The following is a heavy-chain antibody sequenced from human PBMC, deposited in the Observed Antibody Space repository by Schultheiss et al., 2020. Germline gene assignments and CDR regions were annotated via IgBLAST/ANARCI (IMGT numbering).Heavy chain of an antibody. J-gene: IGHJ4*02. CDR2: IKQDGSEK. Sequence: GGSLRLSCAASGFTFSSYWMSWVRQAPGKGLEWVANIKQDGSEKYYVDSVKGRFTISRDNAKNSLYLQMNSLRAGDTAVYYCARGGRWLQLRNFDYWGQGTLVTVSS. CDR3: ARGGRWLQLRNFDY. D-gene: IGHD5-24*01. CDR1: GFTFSSYW. V-gene: IGHV3-7*01.